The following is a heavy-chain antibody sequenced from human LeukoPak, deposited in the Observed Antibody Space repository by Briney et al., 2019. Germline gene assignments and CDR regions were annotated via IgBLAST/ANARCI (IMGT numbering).Heavy chain of an antibody. V-gene: IGHV3-23*01. D-gene: IGHD3-10*01. CDR1: GFTFSSYA. Sequence: GGSLRLSCAASGFTFSSYAMSWVRQAPGKGLEWVSPISGSGGSTYYADSVKGRFTISRDNSKNTLYLQMNSLRPEDTAVYYCARDGWRFGELSDYWGQGTLVTVSS. CDR2: ISGSGGST. CDR3: ARDGWRFGELSDY. J-gene: IGHJ4*02.